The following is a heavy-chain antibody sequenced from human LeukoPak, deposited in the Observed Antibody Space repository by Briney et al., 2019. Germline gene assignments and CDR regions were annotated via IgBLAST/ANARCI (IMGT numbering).Heavy chain of an antibody. CDR3: ARLMRFYWYFDL. Sequence: SETLSLTCTVSGGSISSSSYYWGWIRQPPGKGLEWIGSIYYSGSTYYNPSLKSRVTISVDTSKNQFSLKLNSVTAADTAVYYCARLMRFYWYFDLWGRGTLVTVSS. V-gene: IGHV4-39*07. CDR1: GGSISSSSYY. J-gene: IGHJ2*01. CDR2: IYYSGST.